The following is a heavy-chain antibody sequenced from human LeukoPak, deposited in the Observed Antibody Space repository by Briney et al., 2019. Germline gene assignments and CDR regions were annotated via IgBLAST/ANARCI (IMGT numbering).Heavy chain of an antibody. CDR1: GFTFSSYL. Sequence: TGGSLRLSCAASGFTFSSYLMSWVRQAPGKGLEWVANIKQDGSEKYYVDSVKGRFTISRDNAKNSLYLQMNSLRAEDTAVYYCAREHLDEVFAFDYWGQGTLVTVSS. V-gene: IGHV3-7*01. CDR3: AREHLDEVFAFDY. CDR2: IKQDGSEK. D-gene: IGHD1-14*01. J-gene: IGHJ4*02.